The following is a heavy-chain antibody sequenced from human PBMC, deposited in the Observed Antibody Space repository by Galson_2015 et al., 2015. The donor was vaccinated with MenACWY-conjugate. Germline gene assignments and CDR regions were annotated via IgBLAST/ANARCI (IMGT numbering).Heavy chain of an antibody. CDR1: GYSFSTYW. V-gene: IGHV5-51*01. CDR2: ISPGDSNT. J-gene: IGHJ6*02. CDR3: ARHPPGGRGMDV. Sequence: QSGAEVKKPGESLTISCKGSGYSFSTYWIAWVRQLPGKGLEWMGLISPGDSNTRYSPAFHGQVTLSADKSISTAYLQLHSLQASDTAMYYCARHPPGGRGMDVWGQGTTVTVSS. D-gene: IGHD1-26*01.